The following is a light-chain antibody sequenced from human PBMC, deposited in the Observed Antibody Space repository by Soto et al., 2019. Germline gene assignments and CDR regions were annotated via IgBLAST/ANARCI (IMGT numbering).Light chain of an antibody. CDR3: QQSDSLPLT. CDR2: SAS. CDR1: QDIVSW. J-gene: IGKJ4*01. V-gene: IGKV1-12*01. Sequence: DIQMTQSPSSVSASVGDRVTITCRATQDIVSWVAWYQHKPGTAPKLLIYSASSLQGGVPSRFSGNGTGTAFSLTISSQQPEDFTTYSCQQSDSLPLTFGGETKVE.